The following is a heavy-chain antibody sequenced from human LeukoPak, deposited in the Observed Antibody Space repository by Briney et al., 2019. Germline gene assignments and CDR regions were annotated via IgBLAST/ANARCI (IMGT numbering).Heavy chain of an antibody. Sequence: PSETLSLTCTVSGGSISSYYWSWLRQPPGKGLEWIGCIYYSGSTNYNPSLKSRVTISVDTSKNQFSLKLSSVTAADTAVYYCARGALNEVEKMDRFDPWAREPWSPSPQ. CDR1: GGSISSYY. J-gene: IGHJ5*02. D-gene: IGHD1-26*01. V-gene: IGHV4-59*01. CDR2: IYYSGST. CDR3: ARGALNEVEKMDRFDP.